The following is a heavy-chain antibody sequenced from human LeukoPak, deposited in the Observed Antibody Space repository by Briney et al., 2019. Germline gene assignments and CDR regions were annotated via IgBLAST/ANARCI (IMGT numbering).Heavy chain of an antibody. Sequence: GGSLRLSCAASGFTVSSIHMVWVRQASGKGLEWVSVTYTGGNSYYADSVKGRFIISRDIFKNTLYLQMNSLRAEDSALYYCARDLIHYDSSGYLDYWGQGTLVTVSS. V-gene: IGHV3-53*01. J-gene: IGHJ4*02. D-gene: IGHD3-22*01. CDR3: ARDLIHYDSSGYLDY. CDR1: GFTVSSIH. CDR2: TYTGGNS.